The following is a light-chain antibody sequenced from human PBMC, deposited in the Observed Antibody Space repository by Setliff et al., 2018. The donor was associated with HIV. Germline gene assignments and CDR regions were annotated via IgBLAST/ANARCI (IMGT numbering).Light chain of an antibody. J-gene: IGLJ1*01. Sequence: QSVLTQPASVSGSPGQSITISCTGTSSDIGRYNYVSWYQQYPGRGPTLVIFDVSERPSGVSNRFSGSKSGNTASLIICGLQPDDEADYYCCSYARGSTYVFGSGTKVTVL. CDR2: DVS. CDR1: SSDIGRYNY. CDR3: CSYARGSTYV. V-gene: IGLV2-14*03.